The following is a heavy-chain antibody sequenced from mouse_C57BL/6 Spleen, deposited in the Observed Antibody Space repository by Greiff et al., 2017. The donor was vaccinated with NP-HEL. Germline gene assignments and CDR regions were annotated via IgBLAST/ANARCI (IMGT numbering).Heavy chain of an antibody. V-gene: IGHV1-69*01. Sequence: VQLQQSGAELVMPGASVKLSCKASGYTFTSYWMHWVKQRPGQGLEWIGEIDPSDSYTNYNQKFKGKSTLTVDKSSSTAYMQLSSLTSEDSAVYYCARQGMVTTGFDYWGQGTTLTVSS. CDR3: ARQGMVTTGFDY. D-gene: IGHD2-2*01. CDR1: GYTFTSYW. CDR2: IDPSDSYT. J-gene: IGHJ2*01.